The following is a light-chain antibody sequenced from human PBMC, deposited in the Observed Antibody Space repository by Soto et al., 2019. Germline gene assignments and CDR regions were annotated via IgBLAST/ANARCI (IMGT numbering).Light chain of an antibody. CDR1: QSVTSN. CDR2: GAS. J-gene: IGKJ1*01. Sequence: EIVMTQSPVTLSVSLGERATLSCRASQSVTSNLAWYQQKPGQAPRLLIYGASTRATGIPARFSGSGSGTDFTLTISSLQSEDFAVYYCQQYNNWWTFGQGTKVDI. V-gene: IGKV3-15*01. CDR3: QQYNNWWT.